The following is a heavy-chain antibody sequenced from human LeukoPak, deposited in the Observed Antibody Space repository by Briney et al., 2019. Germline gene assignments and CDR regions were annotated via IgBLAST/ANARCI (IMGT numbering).Heavy chain of an antibody. Sequence: SETLSLTCTVSGGSISSYYWTWIRQPPGKGLEWIGHIYYTGSTSYNPSLKSRVTIAVDTSKNQVSLELSYVNAADTAVYYCARHRAYSSSSPFDYWGQGTLVTVSS. J-gene: IGHJ4*02. V-gene: IGHV4-59*08. CDR3: ARHRAYSSSSPFDY. CDR1: GGSISSYY. D-gene: IGHD6-6*01. CDR2: IYYTGST.